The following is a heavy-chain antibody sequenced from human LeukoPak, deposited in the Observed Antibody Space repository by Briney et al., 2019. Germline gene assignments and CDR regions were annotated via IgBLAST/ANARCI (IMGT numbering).Heavy chain of an antibody. CDR3: ARHPGSFVWFDP. D-gene: IGHD3-10*01. Sequence: GGSLRLFCAASGFTFSSFWMMWLRQAPGTGREWVANIKQDGSEKYYVDSVKGRFTISRDNAKNSLYLQMNSLRAEDTAVYYCARHPGSFVWFDPWGQGTLVTVSS. CDR2: IKQDGSEK. V-gene: IGHV3-7*01. CDR1: GFTFSSFW. J-gene: IGHJ5*02.